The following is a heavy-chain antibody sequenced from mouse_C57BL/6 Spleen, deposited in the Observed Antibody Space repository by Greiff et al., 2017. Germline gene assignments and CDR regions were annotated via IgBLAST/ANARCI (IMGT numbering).Heavy chain of an antibody. Sequence: QVQLQQPGAELVRPGSSVKLSCKASGYTFTSYWMHWVKQRPIQGLEWIGNIDPSDSETHYNQKFKDKATLTVDKSSSTAYMQLSSLTSEDSAVYYCARDDGYYVRGSYYFDYWGQGTTLTVSS. V-gene: IGHV1-52*01. CDR1: GYTFTSYW. D-gene: IGHD2-3*01. CDR2: IDPSDSET. J-gene: IGHJ2*01. CDR3: ARDDGYYVRGSYYFDY.